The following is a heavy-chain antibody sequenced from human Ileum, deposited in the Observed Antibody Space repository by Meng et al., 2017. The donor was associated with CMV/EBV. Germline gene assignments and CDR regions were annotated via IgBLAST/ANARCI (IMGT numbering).Heavy chain of an antibody. CDR3: ARDYWGSDY. CDR1: GYPFPAYT. V-gene: IGHV1-2*06. CDR2: INTNSGDT. Sequence: KVSCKTSGYPFPAYTIRWARQAPGQGLEWMGRINTNSGDTYYAQKFQGRVTMTRDTSINTAYMELSGLKSDDTAIYYCARDYWGSDYWGQGTLVTVSS. J-gene: IGHJ4*02. D-gene: IGHD3-16*01.